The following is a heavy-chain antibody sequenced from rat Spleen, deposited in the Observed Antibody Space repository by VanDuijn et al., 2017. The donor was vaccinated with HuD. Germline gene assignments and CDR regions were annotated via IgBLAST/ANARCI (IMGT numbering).Heavy chain of an antibody. CDR3: ATSRYNLFDY. V-gene: IGHV5-20*01. D-gene: IGHD1-4*01. CDR1: GFTFSDYY. Sequence: EVQLVESGGGLVQPGRSLKLSCAASGFTFSDYYMAWVRQAPTKGLEWVASISYDGGSTYYRDSVKGRFTISRDNAKNTLYLQMDSLRSEDTATYYCATSRYNLFDYWGQGVMVTVSS. CDR2: ISYDGGST. J-gene: IGHJ2*01.